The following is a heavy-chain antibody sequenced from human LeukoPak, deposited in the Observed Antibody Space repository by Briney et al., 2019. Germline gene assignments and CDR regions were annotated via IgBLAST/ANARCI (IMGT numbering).Heavy chain of an antibody. J-gene: IGHJ6*02. Sequence: PGRSLRLSRAASGFTFDDYAMHWVRQAPGKGLEWVSGISWNSGSIGYADSVKGRFTISRDNAKNSLYLQMNSLRAEDTALYYCAKVIAASYYGMDVWGQGTTVTVSS. CDR2: ISWNSGSI. CDR3: AKVIAASYYGMDV. V-gene: IGHV3-9*01. D-gene: IGHD2-15*01. CDR1: GFTFDDYA.